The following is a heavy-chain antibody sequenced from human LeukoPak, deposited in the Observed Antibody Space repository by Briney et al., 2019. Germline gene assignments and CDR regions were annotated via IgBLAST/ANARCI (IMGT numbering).Heavy chain of an antibody. CDR2: VTNNGGDT. J-gene: IGHJ6*02. V-gene: IGHV3-64D*06. CDR1: GFTFSSYA. Sequence: PGGSLRLSCAASGFTFSSYAMSWVRQVPGKGLEYVAAVTNNGGDTYHADSVKGRFTISRDNSKNTLYLQMSSLRAEDTAVYYCVKDPVHYYGMDVWGQGTTLTVS. CDR3: VKDPVHYYGMDV.